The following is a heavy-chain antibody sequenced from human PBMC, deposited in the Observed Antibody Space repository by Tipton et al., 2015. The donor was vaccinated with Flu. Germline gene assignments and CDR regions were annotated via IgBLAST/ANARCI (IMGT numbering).Heavy chain of an antibody. CDR1: GGSISSSSYY. D-gene: IGHD3-9*01. V-gene: IGHV4-39*07. CDR3: AREYYDILTGYYPNWFDP. J-gene: IGHJ5*02. Sequence: TLSLTCTVSGGSISSSSYYWGWIRQPPGKGLEWIGSIYYSGSTYYNPSLKSRVTISVDTSKNQFSLKLSPVTAADTAVYYCAREYYDILTGYYPNWFDPWGQGTLVTVSS. CDR2: IYYSGST.